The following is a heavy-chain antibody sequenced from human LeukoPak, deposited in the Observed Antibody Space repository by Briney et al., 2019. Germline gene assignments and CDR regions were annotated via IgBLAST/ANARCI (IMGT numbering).Heavy chain of an antibody. CDR1: GGSFSGYY. V-gene: IGHV4-34*01. CDR2: INHRGST. Sequence: SETLSLTCAVYGGSFSGYYWSWIRQPPGKGLEWIGEINHRGSTNYNPSLKSRVTISVDTSKNQFSLKLSSVTAADTAVYYCARANFPAPGYFFGYWGQGTLVTGSS. CDR3: ARANFPAPGYFFGY. J-gene: IGHJ4*02. D-gene: IGHD3-3*01.